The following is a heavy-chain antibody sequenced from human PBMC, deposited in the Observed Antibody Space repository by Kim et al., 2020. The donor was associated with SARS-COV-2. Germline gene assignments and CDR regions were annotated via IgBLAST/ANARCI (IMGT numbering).Heavy chain of an antibody. D-gene: IGHD2-21*01. CDR2: ISGSGDST. CDR1: GFTFSSCA. Sequence: GGSLRLSCAASGFTFSSCAMYWVRQAPGKGLEWVSAISGSGDSTYYADSVKGRFTLSRDNPKNTVYLQMNSLRADDTAVYYCARASIPYCRGSGSLDDWGQGTLVTVSS. J-gene: IGHJ4*02. V-gene: IGHV3-23*01. CDR3: ARASIPYCRGSGSLDD.